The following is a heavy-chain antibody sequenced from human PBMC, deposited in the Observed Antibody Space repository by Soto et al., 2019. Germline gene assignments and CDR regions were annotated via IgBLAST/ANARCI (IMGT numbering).Heavy chain of an antibody. CDR3: VRTSLVVAAATREAY. J-gene: IGHJ4*02. D-gene: IGHD2-15*01. CDR2: INSDGSST. V-gene: IGHV3-74*01. CDR1: GFTFSSYW. Sequence: EVQLVESGGGLVQPGGSLRLSCAASGFTFSSYWMHWVRQAPGKGLVWVSRINSDGSSTSYADSVKGRFTISRDNAKNTLYLQMNGLRAEDTAVYYCVRTSLVVAAATREAYWGQGTLVTVSS.